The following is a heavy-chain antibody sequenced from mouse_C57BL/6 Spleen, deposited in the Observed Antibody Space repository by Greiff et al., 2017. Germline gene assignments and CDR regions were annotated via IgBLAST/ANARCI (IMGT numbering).Heavy chain of an antibody. CDR3: ARSVYYDGSFYAMDY. J-gene: IGHJ4*01. Sequence: EVQLQQSGPELVKPGASVKISCKASGYTFTDYYMNWVKQSHGKSLEWIGDINPNNGGTSYNQKFKGKATLTVDKSSSTAYMELRSLTSEDSAVYYCARSVYYDGSFYAMDYWGQGTSVTVSS. CDR1: GYTFTDYY. D-gene: IGHD1-1*01. V-gene: IGHV1-26*01. CDR2: INPNNGGT.